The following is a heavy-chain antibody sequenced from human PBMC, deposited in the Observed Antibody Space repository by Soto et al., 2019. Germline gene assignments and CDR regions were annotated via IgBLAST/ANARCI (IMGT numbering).Heavy chain of an antibody. CDR3: VGLRKKLDKNFAF. CDR1: GGSISTYY. D-gene: IGHD2-2*03. J-gene: IGHJ4*02. CDR2: IYHSGST. V-gene: IGHV4-59*08. Sequence: SETLSLTCTVSGGSISTYYWSWIRQPPGKGLEWIGNIYHSGSTNYNPSLKSRVTISVDTSKNQFSLKLSSVTAADAAVYFCVGLRKKLDKNFAFWGQGTLVTVS.